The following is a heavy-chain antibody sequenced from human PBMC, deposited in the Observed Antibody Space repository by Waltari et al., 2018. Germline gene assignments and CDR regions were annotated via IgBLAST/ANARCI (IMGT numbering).Heavy chain of an antibody. CDR2: IYSGGSR. V-gene: IGHV3-53*01. CDR3: ARDGVYTMREPAGADAFDI. J-gene: IGHJ3*02. D-gene: IGHD3-22*01. Sequence: EVQLVESGGGLIQPGGSLRLSCAASGFTVSSNYMSWVRQAPGKGLEWVSVIYSGGSRYYADSVKGRFTISRDNSKNTLYLQMNSLRAEDTAVYYCARDGVYTMREPAGADAFDIWGQGTMVTVSS. CDR1: GFTVSSNY.